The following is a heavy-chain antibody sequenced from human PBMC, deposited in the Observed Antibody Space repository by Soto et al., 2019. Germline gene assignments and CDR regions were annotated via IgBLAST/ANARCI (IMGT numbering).Heavy chain of an antibody. D-gene: IGHD5-18*01. CDR2: IYPGDSDT. CDR1: GYSFTSYW. Sequence: GESLEISCKGSGYSFTSYWIGWVRQMPGKGLEWMGIIYPGDSDTRYSPSFQGQVTISADKSISTAYLQWSSLKASDTAMYYCARLGLPLYYYYGMDVWGQGTTVTVYS. J-gene: IGHJ6*02. V-gene: IGHV5-51*01. CDR3: ARLGLPLYYYYGMDV.